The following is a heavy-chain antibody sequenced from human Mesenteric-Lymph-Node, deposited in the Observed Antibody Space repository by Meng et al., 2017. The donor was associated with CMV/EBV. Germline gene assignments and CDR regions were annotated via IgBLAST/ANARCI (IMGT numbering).Heavy chain of an antibody. CDR2: IRYDGSNK. D-gene: IGHD4-11*01. V-gene: IGHV3-30*02. J-gene: IGHJ4*02. CDR1: GFTFSSYG. Sequence: GGSLRLSCAASGFTFSSYGMHWVRQAPGKGLEWVAFIRYDGSNKYYADSVKGRFTISRDNSKNTLYLQMNSLRAEDTAVYYCAKDKREYSISFPEVFDYWGQGTLVTVSS. CDR3: AKDKREYSISFPEVFDY.